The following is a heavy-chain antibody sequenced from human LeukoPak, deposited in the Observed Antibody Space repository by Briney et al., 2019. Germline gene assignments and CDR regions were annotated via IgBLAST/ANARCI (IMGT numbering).Heavy chain of an antibody. V-gene: IGHV4-59*11. D-gene: IGHD3-22*01. Sequence: SETLSLTCIVSGDSIRSHYWNWIRQAPGKALEWIGHIHNNGDSAYNFSLKSRVTISMDTSKNQFSLKLSSVTAADTAVYYCGRWGYFDSGNYFVVDYWGQGTVVTVSS. CDR3: GRWGYFDSGNYFVVDY. J-gene: IGHJ4*02. CDR1: GDSIRSHY. CDR2: IHNNGDS.